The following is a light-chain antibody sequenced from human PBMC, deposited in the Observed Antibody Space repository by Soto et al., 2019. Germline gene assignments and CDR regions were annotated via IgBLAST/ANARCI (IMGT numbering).Light chain of an antibody. V-gene: IGKV3D-15*01. CDR3: QQYNNWPPWT. CDR1: QSISSN. J-gene: IGKJ1*01. Sequence: EIVMTQSPATLSVSPGERATLSCRASQSISSNLAWYQQKPGQAPRLLIYGESTRATGIPGRFSGSGSGTEFTLTISSRLSEDFAVYYCQQYNNWPPWTFGQGTKVEIK. CDR2: GES.